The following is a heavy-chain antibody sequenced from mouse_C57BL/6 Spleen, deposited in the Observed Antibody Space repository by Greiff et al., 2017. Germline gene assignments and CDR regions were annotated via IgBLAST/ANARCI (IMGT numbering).Heavy chain of an antibody. D-gene: IGHD1-1*01. CDR2: IWSGGST. J-gene: IGHJ4*01. CDR1: GFSLTSYG. V-gene: IGHV2-2*01. Sequence: VMLVESGPGLVQPSQSLSITCTVSGFSLTSYGVHWVRQSPGKGLEWLGVIWSGGSTDYNAAFISRLSISKDNSKSQVFFKMNSLQADDTAIYYCARKDGSSYYYAMDYWGQGTSVTVSS. CDR3: ARKDGSSYYYAMDY.